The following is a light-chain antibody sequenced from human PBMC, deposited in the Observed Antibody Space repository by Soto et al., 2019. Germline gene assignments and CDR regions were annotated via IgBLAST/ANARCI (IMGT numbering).Light chain of an antibody. CDR1: QSVSSY. CDR3: QHYGSPSWT. CDR2: DAS. V-gene: IGKV3-11*01. J-gene: IGKJ1*01. Sequence: ELVLTQSPGTLSLSPGERATLSCRASQSVSSYLAWYQQKPGQAPRLLIYDASSRATGIPARFSGSGSGTDFTLTISSLEPEDFAVYYCQHYGSPSWTFGQGTKVDIK.